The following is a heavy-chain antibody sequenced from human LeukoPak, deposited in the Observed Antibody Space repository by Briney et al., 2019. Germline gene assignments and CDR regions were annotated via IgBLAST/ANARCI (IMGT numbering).Heavy chain of an antibody. CDR2: IYFSGST. CDR3: ARHILTGSQQSFDY. D-gene: IGHD3-9*01. CDR1: GGSISSSSYY. J-gene: IGHJ4*02. V-gene: IGHV4-39*01. Sequence: SEALSLTCTVSGGSISSSSYYWDWIRQPPGKGLEWIGSIYFSGSTSYNPSLKSRVTIPVDTSKNQFSLKLSSVTAADTAVYCCARHILTGSQQSFDYWGQGTLVTVSA.